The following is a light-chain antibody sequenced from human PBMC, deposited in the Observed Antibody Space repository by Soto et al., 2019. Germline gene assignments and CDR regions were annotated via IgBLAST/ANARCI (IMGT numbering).Light chain of an antibody. V-gene: IGKV3-15*01. Sequence: EIVMTQSPATLSVSPGERATLSCRASQSVSSNLAWYQQKPGQAPRLLIYGASTRATGIPARFSGSGSGTEFILTISSLQSDEFAVYHCQQYKKWPLTFGGGTKV. CDR2: GAS. J-gene: IGKJ4*01. CDR1: QSVSSN. CDR3: QQYKKWPLT.